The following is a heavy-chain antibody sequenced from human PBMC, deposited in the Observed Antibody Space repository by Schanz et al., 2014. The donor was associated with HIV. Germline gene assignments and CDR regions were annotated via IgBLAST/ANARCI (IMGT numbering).Heavy chain of an antibody. CDR1: GFTFGNYD. CDR2: VSTDGVA. Sequence: EVRLVESGGGLVQPGRSLRLSCAASGFTFGNYDMHWVRQPEGKGLEWVSVVSTDGVAQYAGSVKGRFTISRENAINALHLQMNRLRVGDTAVYYCARRSSDGGYYDNWGQGTLVTVSS. D-gene: IGHD2-15*01. CDR3: ARRSSDGGYYDN. J-gene: IGHJ4*02. V-gene: IGHV3-13*01.